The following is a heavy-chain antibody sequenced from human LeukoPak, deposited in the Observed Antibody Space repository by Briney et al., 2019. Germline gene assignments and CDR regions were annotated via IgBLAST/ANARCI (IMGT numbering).Heavy chain of an antibody. V-gene: IGHV3-33*01. CDR1: GFRFSTYV. J-gene: IGHJ4*02. CDR3: AREIFGSGSYPDY. Sequence: PGRSLRLSCGASGFRFSTYVMHWVRQAPAKGLEWVALIWHDASHTFYTASLKGRFTISRDNSKNTAYLKMNSLGGEDTAGYYCAREIFGSGSYPDYWGQGTLFTVSS. CDR2: IWHDASHT. D-gene: IGHD3-10*01.